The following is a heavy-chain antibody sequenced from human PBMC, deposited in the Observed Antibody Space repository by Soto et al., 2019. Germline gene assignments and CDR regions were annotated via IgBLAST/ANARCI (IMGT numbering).Heavy chain of an antibody. CDR1: GFSLSSSGVG. D-gene: IGHD6-19*01. CDR3: AHRLGIAVAAHFDY. V-gene: IGHV2-5*02. J-gene: IGHJ4*02. CDR2: IYWDDGK. Sequence: QITLKESGPTLVKPTQTLTLTCTFSGFSLSSSGVGVGWIRQPPGKALDWLALIYWDDGKHYSPSLKRRLTITKDTSKNQVVLTMPIMDPVDTATYYGAHRLGIAVAAHFDYWGQGTLVTVSS.